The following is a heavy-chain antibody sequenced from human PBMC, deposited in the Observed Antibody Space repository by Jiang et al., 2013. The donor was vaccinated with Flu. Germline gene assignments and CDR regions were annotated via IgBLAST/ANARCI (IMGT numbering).Heavy chain of an antibody. J-gene: IGHJ3*02. D-gene: IGHD2-15*01. V-gene: IGHV4-30-4*01. CDR3: ALAPVGDVPNAFDI. CDR2: IYYSGST. Sequence: TCTVSGGSISSGDYYWSWIRQPPGKGLEWIGYIYYSGSTYYNPSLKSRVTISVDTSKNQFSLKLSSVTAADTAVYYCALAPVGDVPNAFDIWGQGTMVTVSS. CDR1: GGSISSGDYY.